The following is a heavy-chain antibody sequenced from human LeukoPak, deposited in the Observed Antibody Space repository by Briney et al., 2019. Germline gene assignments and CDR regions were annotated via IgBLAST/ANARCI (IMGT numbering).Heavy chain of an antibody. J-gene: IGHJ4*02. Sequence: PSETLSLTCTVSGASISSTIYYWGWIRQPPGKGLEWIGSIYFRGTTFYNPSLKSRVTLSVDTSKNQFSLKLSSVTAADTAVYYCARGLGWRGYSYGYELDYWGQGTLVTVSS. CDR1: GASISSTIYY. CDR2: IYFRGTT. V-gene: IGHV4-39*07. D-gene: IGHD5-18*01. CDR3: ARGLGWRGYSYGYELDY.